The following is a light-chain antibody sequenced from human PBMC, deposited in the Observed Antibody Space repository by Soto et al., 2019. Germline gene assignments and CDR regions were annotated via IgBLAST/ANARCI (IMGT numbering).Light chain of an antibody. CDR2: GAF. CDR1: QGISTW. CDR3: QQVTTFPRT. J-gene: IGKJ1*01. V-gene: IGKV1-12*01. Sequence: DIQMTQYPSSVAAAVGDRVTITCRASQGISTWLAWYQHKPGTAPKLLIFGAFRLQRGVPSRFAGSGSGTDFTLTIKSLQPEDVAPYYCQQVTTFPRTFGQGTKVEIK.